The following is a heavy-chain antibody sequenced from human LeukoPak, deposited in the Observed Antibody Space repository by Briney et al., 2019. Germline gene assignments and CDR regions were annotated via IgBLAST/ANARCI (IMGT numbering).Heavy chain of an antibody. Sequence: GESLKISCKGSGYRFTSYWIGCGRQMPGKGLEWMGIIYPADSDTKYSPSFQGQVTISADQSISTAYLQWGSLKASDTAMYYCARLGDCVAGVDYWGQGTLVTVSS. CDR3: ARLGDCVAGVDY. J-gene: IGHJ4*02. V-gene: IGHV5-51*01. CDR2: IYPADSDT. CDR1: GYRFTSYW. D-gene: IGHD2-21*02.